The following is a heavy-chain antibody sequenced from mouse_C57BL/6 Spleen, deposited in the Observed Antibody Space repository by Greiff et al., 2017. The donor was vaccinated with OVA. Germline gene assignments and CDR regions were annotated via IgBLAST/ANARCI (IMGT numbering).Heavy chain of an antibody. J-gene: IGHJ4*01. D-gene: IGHD1-1*01. CDR1: GFTFTDYY. Sequence: EVKLVESGGGLVQPGGSLSLSCAASGFTFTDYYMSWVRQPPGKALEWLGFIRNKANGYTTEYSASVKGRFTISRDNSQSILYLQMNALRAEDSATYYCASTTVIPCYAMDYWGQGTSVTVSS. V-gene: IGHV7-3*01. CDR2: IRNKANGYTT. CDR3: ASTTVIPCYAMDY.